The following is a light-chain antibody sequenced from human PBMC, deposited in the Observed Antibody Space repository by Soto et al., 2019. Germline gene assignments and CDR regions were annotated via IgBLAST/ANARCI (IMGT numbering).Light chain of an antibody. Sequence: QSVLTQPPSASGTPGQRVTISCSGSSSNIGSNTVNWYQQLPGTAPKLLIYSNNQRPSGVPDRFSGSTSGTSASLAISGLQSEDEADYYCAAWDDSLNGAVFGGGTQLTVL. V-gene: IGLV1-44*01. CDR2: SNN. CDR1: SSNIGSNT. CDR3: AAWDDSLNGAV. J-gene: IGLJ7*01.